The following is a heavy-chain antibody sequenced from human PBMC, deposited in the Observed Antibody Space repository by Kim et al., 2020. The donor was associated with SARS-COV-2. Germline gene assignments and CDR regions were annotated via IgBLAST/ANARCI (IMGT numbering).Heavy chain of an antibody. Sequence: SETLSLTCSVSGGSISSSKYYGGWIRQPPGKGLEWIGSIYYSGSTYHNPSLKSRVSMSVETSKNKFSLKLTSVTAADTAVYYCATSPGYCYGYAFDYWGQGTPVTVSS. CDR1: GGSISSSKYY. D-gene: IGHD5-18*01. J-gene: IGHJ4*02. V-gene: IGHV4-39*01. CDR2: IYYSGST. CDR3: ATSPGYCYGYAFDY.